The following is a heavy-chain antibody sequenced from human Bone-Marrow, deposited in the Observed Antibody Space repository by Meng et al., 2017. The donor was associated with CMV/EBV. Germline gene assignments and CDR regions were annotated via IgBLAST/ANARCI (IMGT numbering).Heavy chain of an antibody. Sequence: SETLSLTCTVSGYSITGPYYWGWIRQPPGKGLEWIGTIYHRGTTYYNPSLKSRITISLDMSKNQFSLNLSSVTAADTAVYYCATYSGGAFDIWGQGTKVTVSS. CDR3: ATYSGGAFDI. CDR1: GYSITGPYY. V-gene: IGHV4-38-2*02. CDR2: IYHRGTT. J-gene: IGHJ3*02. D-gene: IGHD2-21*01.